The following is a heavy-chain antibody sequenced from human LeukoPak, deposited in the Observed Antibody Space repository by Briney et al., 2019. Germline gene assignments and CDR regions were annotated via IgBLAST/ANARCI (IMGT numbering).Heavy chain of an antibody. CDR3: TKGDGGWYPIDS. CDR1: GFTFSSYA. J-gene: IGHJ4*02. Sequence: TGGSLRLSCAASGFTFSSYAMSWVRQAPGKGLEWVSTINDNGANTHYADSVKGRFTISRDSSKNTLFLQMNSLRADDTARYYCTKGDGGWYPIDSWGQGTLIIVSS. CDR2: INDNGANT. D-gene: IGHD6-19*01. V-gene: IGHV3-23*01.